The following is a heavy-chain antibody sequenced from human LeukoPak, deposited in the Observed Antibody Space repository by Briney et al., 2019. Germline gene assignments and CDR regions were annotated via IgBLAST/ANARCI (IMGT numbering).Heavy chain of an antibody. V-gene: IGHV5-51*01. CDR2: IYPGDSDT. Sequence: GESLKISCKGSGYSFTSYWIGWVRQMPGKGLEWMGIIYPGDSDTRYSPSFQGQVTISADKSISTAYLQWSSLKASDTAMYYCASQAPPAPHDYGDYSDAFDIWGQGTMVTVSS. CDR3: ASQAPPAPHDYGDYSDAFDI. J-gene: IGHJ3*02. CDR1: GYSFTSYW. D-gene: IGHD4-17*01.